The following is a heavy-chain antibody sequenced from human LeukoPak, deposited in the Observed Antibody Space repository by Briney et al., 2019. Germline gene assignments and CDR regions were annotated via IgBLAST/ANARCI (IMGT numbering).Heavy chain of an antibody. CDR3: ARGERLGPDF. J-gene: IGHJ4*02. V-gene: IGHV4-59*01. CDR2: IHYSGST. CDR1: GGSISSYY. Sequence: SETLSLTCTVSGGSISSYYWSWIRQPPGKGLEWIGYIHYSGSTNYNPSLQSRVTISVDTSRSHFSLKLSSATAADTAVYYCARGERLGPDFWGQGTLVTVSS. D-gene: IGHD1-1*01.